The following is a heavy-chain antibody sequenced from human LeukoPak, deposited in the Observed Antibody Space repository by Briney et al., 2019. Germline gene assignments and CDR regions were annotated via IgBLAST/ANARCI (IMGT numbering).Heavy chain of an antibody. Sequence: PGRSLRLSCAASGFTFDDYAMHWVRQAPGKGLEWVSGISWNSGSIGYADSVKGRFTISRDNAKNSLYLQMNSLRAEDMALYYCAKSASGSHGGGFDVWGQGTMVTVSS. CDR2: ISWNSGSI. D-gene: IGHD2-15*01. CDR1: GFTFDDYA. V-gene: IGHV3-9*03. CDR3: AKSASGSHGGGFDV. J-gene: IGHJ3*01.